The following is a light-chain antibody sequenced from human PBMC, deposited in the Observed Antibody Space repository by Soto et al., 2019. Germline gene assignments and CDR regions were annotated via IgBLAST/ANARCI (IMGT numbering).Light chain of an antibody. CDR1: QSVSSN. V-gene: IGKV3-15*01. Sequence: EIVMTQSPATLSVSPGERATLSCRASQSVSSNLAWYQQKPGQAPRLLIYGASTRATGIPARFSGSGSGTDFTLTISSLQPEDFATYYCQQSYSTPAYTFGQGTKLEIK. CDR3: QQSYSTPAYT. J-gene: IGKJ2*01. CDR2: GAS.